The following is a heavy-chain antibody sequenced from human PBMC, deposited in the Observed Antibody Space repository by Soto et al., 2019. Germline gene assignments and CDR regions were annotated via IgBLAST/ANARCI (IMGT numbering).Heavy chain of an antibody. CDR2: MNSDGSST. V-gene: IGHV3-74*01. J-gene: IGHJ4*02. Sequence: EVQLVESGGGLVQPGGSLRLSCAAAGFTFRSYWMQWVRQAPGKGLVWVSWMNSDGSSTSYADSVKGRFTISRDNAKNTLYPPMNSLRAEDTAVYYCASGGSSLNFDSWGQGTLVTVSS. CDR3: ASGGSSLNFDS. D-gene: IGHD6-6*01. CDR1: GFTFRSYW.